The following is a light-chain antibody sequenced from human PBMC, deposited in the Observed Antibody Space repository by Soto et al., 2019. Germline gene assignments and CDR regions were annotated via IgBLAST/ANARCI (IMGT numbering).Light chain of an antibody. CDR3: QQYKSGST. CDR2: EAS. V-gene: IGKV1-5*01. CDR1: QNIDRW. Sequence: DIQMTQSPSTLSTSVGDRATITFRATQNIDRWLAWYQQKPGKAPKLLIYEASSLEGGVPSRFSGSGSGTEFTLTVSGLQAEDFATYWCQQYKSGSTFGQGT. J-gene: IGKJ1*01.